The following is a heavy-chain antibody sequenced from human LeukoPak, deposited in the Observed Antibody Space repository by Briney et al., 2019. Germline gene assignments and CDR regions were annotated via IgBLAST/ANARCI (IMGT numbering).Heavy chain of an antibody. D-gene: IGHD6-13*01. J-gene: IGHJ3*02. CDR3: AKGVSSSWSNDAFDI. V-gene: IGHV3-30*18. CDR1: GFTFSRHD. CDR2: ISYDGSNK. Sequence: GGSLRLSCVASGFTFSRHDMNWVRQAPGKGLEWVAVISYDGSNKYYADSVKGRFTISRDNSKNTLYLQMNSLRAEDTAVYYCAKGVSSSWSNDAFDIWGQGTMVTVSS.